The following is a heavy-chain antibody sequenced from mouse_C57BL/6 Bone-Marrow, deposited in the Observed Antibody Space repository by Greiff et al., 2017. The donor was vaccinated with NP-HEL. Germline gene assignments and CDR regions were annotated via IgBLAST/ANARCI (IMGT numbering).Heavy chain of an antibody. D-gene: IGHD2-3*01. CDR2: INPSTGGT. CDR1: GYSFTGYY. CDR3: ARIDGYY. J-gene: IGHJ2*01. Sequence: EVQLQESGPELVKPGASVEISCKASGYSFTGYYMNWVKQSPEKSLEWIGEINPSTGGTTYNQKFKAKATLTVDKSSSTAYMQLKSLTSEDSAVYYCARIDGYYWGQGNTLTVSA. V-gene: IGHV1-42*01.